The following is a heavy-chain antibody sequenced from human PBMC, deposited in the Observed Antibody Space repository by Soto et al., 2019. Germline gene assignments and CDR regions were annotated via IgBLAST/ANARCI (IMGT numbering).Heavy chain of an antibody. Sequence: QVQLVQSGTEVKKPGASVKVSCKASGFTFTSYYMHWVRQAPGQGLEWMGIINPAGGTTTYAQSFQGRVTMTRDTSTSTVYMELGSLRSEDTAVYYCAMRSTEGSYYYMDVWGKGTTVTVSS. V-gene: IGHV1-46*03. CDR1: GFTFTSYY. CDR3: AMRSTEGSYYYMDV. CDR2: INPAGGTT. D-gene: IGHD2-2*01. J-gene: IGHJ6*03.